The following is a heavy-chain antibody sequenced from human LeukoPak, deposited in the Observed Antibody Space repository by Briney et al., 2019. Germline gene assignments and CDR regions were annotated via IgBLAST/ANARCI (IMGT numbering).Heavy chain of an antibody. J-gene: IGHJ4*02. D-gene: IGHD4-17*01. CDR2: IRSKAFDGTP. CDR3: TRNTVTVHFDY. Sequence: PGRSLRLSCSASGFTFDDYAVSWFRQAPGKGLEWVGFIRSKAFDGTPEYSASVRGKFTISRDDSKSIAYLQMNSLKTEDTAVYYCTRNTVTVHFDYWGQGTLVTVSS. V-gene: IGHV3-49*03. CDR1: GFTFDDYA.